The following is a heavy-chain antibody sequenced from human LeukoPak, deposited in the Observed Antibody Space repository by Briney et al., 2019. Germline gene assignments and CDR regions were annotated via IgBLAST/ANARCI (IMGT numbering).Heavy chain of an antibody. D-gene: IGHD6-6*01. J-gene: IGHJ4*02. CDR2: IYYSGST. V-gene: IGHV4-59*01. Sequence: SETLSLTCTVSGGSISSYYWSWIRQPPGKGLEWIGYIYYSGSTNYNPSLKSRVTISVDTSKNQFSLKLSSVTAADTAVYYCARVVYSSSPGYFDYWGQGTLVTASS. CDR1: GGSISSYY. CDR3: ARVVYSSSPGYFDY.